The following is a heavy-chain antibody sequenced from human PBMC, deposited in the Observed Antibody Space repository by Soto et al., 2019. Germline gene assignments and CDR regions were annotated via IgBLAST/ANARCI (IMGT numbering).Heavy chain of an antibody. CDR1: GFTFSNYA. J-gene: IGHJ4*02. Sequence: QVQLVESGGGVVQPGMSLRLSCAASGFTFSNYAIHWVRQAPGQGLEWVAVISYDGSDKYYVDSVKGRFTISRDNSKTTLYLQMNSLRAEDTAVYYCAKDGYYYDSRGYFLGYYFQYWGQGTLLTVSS. CDR3: AKDGYYYDSRGYFLGYYFQY. D-gene: IGHD3-22*01. V-gene: IGHV3-30*18. CDR2: ISYDGSDK.